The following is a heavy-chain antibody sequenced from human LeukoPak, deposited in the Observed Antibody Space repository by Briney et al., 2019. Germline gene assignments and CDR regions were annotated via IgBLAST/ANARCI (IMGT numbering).Heavy chain of an antibody. CDR3: ARDRAGHSTGYYYYYYMDV. J-gene: IGHJ6*03. D-gene: IGHD6-25*01. V-gene: IGHV1-8*01. CDR1: GYTFTSHD. Sequence: ASVKVSCKASGYTFTSHDINWVRQATGQGLEWMGWMNPNSGNTGYAQKFQGRVTMTRNTSISTAYMELSSLRSEDTAVYYCARDRAGHSTGYYYYYYMDVWGKGTTVTISS. CDR2: MNPNSGNT.